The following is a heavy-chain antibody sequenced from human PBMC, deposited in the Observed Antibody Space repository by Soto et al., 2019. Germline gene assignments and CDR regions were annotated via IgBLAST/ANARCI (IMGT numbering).Heavy chain of an antibody. Sequence: GGSLRLSCAASGFTFSSYGMHWVRQAPGKGLEWVAVIWYDGSNKYYADSVKGRFTISRDNSKNTLYLQMNSLRAEDTAVYYCARNLGRIAAAGTCYDYWGQGTLVTVSS. D-gene: IGHD6-13*01. CDR2: IWYDGSNK. CDR3: ARNLGRIAAAGTCYDY. CDR1: GFTFSSYG. V-gene: IGHV3-33*01. J-gene: IGHJ4*02.